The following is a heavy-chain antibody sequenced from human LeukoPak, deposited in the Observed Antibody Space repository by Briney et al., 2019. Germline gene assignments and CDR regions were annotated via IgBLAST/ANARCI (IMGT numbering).Heavy chain of an antibody. J-gene: IGHJ4*02. D-gene: IGHD5-18*01. V-gene: IGHV1-69*05. Sequence: GASVKVSCKASGVTFSSYAISWVRQAPGQGLEWMGRIIPIFGTTNYAQKLQGRVTISTDEYTSPDYMELSRLRCDDTAVYYCARDPPALAMINVWGQGTLVTVSS. CDR3: ARDPPALAMINV. CDR2: IIPIFGTT. CDR1: GVTFSSYA.